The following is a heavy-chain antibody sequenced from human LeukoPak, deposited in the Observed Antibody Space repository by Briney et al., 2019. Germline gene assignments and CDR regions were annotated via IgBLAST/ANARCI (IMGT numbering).Heavy chain of an antibody. CDR1: GFTFSSYE. CDR3: ARGFTSGSSNLDY. D-gene: IGHD1-26*01. J-gene: IGHJ4*02. V-gene: IGHV3-48*03. CDR2: ISSSGSTI. Sequence: GGSLRLSCAASGFTFSSYEMNWVRQAPGKGLEWVSYISSSGSTIYYADSVKGRFTISRDNAKNSLYLQMNSLRAGDTAVYYCARGFTSGSSNLDYWGQGTLVTVSS.